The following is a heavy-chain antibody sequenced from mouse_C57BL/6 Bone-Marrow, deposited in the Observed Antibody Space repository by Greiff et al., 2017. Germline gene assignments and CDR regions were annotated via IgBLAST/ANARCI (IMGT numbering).Heavy chain of an antibody. Sequence: VQLQQPGAELVMPGASVKLSCKASGYTFTSYWMHWVKQRPGQGLEWIGEIAPSDRYTNYNPKFKGKSTLTVNKSSSAAYMQLSSLTSEDSAVYCCARPSCYSNKLYYFDYWGQGTTLSVSS. V-gene: IGHV1-69*01. CDR2: IAPSDRYT. CDR3: ARPSCYSNKLYYFDY. CDR1: GYTFTSYW. J-gene: IGHJ2*01. D-gene: IGHD2-5*01.